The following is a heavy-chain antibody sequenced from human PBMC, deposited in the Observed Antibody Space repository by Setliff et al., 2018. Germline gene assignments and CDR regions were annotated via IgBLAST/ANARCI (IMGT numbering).Heavy chain of an antibody. J-gene: IGHJ3*02. CDR3: ARRPPNGFGEFGNAFDI. CDR2: ISDSGTTK. V-gene: IGHV3-48*03. CDR1: GLTFSSYE. D-gene: IGHD3-10*01. Sequence: PGGSLRLSCGASGLTFSSYEMIWVRQAPGKGLEWVSYISDSGTTKYYADSVKGRFTISRDNAKNSLYLQMNSLRAEDTAVYYCARRPPNGFGEFGNAFDIWGQGTMVTVSS.